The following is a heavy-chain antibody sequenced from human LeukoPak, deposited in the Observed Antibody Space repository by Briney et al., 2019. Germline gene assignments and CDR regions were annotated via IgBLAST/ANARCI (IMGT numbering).Heavy chain of an antibody. CDR3: ARTCGGGSCYSTWGVFDT. CDR1: GFGFTSYW. Sequence: GESLKISCKGFGFGFTSYWIGWVRQMPGKGLEWMGIIYPADSDVIYSPSFEGQVTISADKSISTAYLQWTSLKTSDTANYYCARTCGGGSCYSTWGVFDTWGQGTMVTVSS. V-gene: IGHV5-51*01. J-gene: IGHJ3*01. D-gene: IGHD2-21*01. CDR2: IYPADSDV.